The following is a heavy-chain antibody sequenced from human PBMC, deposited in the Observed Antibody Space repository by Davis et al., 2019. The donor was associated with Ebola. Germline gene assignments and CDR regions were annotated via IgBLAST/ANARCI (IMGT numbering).Heavy chain of an antibody. Sequence: AGSLRLSCAASGFSFSGSAMHWVRQAPGKGLEWVGRIRSKANSYATAYAASVKGRFTISRDDSKNTAYLQKNSLKTEDTAVYYCTSGLVVVAATPNDYWGQGTLVTVSS. J-gene: IGHJ4*02. D-gene: IGHD2-15*01. V-gene: IGHV3-73*01. CDR2: IRSKANSYAT. CDR1: GFSFSGSA. CDR3: TSGLVVVAATPNDY.